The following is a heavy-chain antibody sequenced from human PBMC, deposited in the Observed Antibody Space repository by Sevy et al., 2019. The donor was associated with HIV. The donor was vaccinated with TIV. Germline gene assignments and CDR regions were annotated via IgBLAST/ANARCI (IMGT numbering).Heavy chain of an antibody. D-gene: IGHD3-3*01. CDR1: GFTFSSYG. CDR2: ISYDGSNK. Sequence: GGSLRLSCAASGFTFSSYGMHWVRQAPGKGLEWVAVISYDGSNKYYADSLKGRFTISRDNSKNTLYLQMNSLRAEDTAVYYCAKDPVAHYDFWSGYSGVDVWGQGTTVTVSS. V-gene: IGHV3-30*18. CDR3: AKDPVAHYDFWSGYSGVDV. J-gene: IGHJ6*02.